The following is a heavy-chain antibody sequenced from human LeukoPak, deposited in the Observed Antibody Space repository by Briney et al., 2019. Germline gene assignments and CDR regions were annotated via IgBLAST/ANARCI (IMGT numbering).Heavy chain of an antibody. CDR1: GGSISSYY. CDR3: ARDLFFGVAAAGTGFDY. V-gene: IGHV4-59*01. D-gene: IGHD6-13*01. J-gene: IGHJ4*02. Sequence: PSETLSLTCTVSGGSISSYYWSWIRQPPGKGLEWIGYIYYSGSTNYNPSLKSRVTISVDTSKNQFSLKLSSVTAADTAVYYCARDLFFGVAAAGTGFDYWGQGTLVTVSS. CDR2: IYYSGST.